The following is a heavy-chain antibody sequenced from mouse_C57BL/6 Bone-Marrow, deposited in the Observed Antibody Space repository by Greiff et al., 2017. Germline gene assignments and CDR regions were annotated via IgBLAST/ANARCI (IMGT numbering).Heavy chain of an antibody. Sequence: EVKLVESGGGLVKPGGSLKLSCAASGFTFSSYATSWVRQTPEKRLEWVATISDGGSYTYYPDNVKGRFTISRDNAKNNLYLQMSHLKSEDTAMYYCARPYYSSFFDYWGQGTTLTVSS. CDR2: ISDGGSYT. D-gene: IGHD2-5*01. CDR3: ARPYYSSFFDY. CDR1: GFTFSSYA. J-gene: IGHJ2*01. V-gene: IGHV5-4*03.